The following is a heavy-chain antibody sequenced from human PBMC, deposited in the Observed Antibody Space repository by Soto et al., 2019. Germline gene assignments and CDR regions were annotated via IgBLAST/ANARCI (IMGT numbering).Heavy chain of an antibody. CDR1: GGSFSGYY. CDR3: ARGQRGDYFYYSYYMDV. Sequence: SETLSLTCAVYGGSFSGYYWSWIRQPPGKGLEWIGEINHSGSTNYNPSLKSRVTISVDTSKNQFSLKLSSVTAADTAVYYCARGQRGDYFYYSYYMDVWGKGTTVTVSS. V-gene: IGHV4-34*01. CDR2: INHSGST. J-gene: IGHJ6*03. D-gene: IGHD4-17*01.